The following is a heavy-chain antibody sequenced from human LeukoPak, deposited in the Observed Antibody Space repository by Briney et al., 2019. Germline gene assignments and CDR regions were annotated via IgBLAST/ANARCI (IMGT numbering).Heavy chain of an antibody. V-gene: IGHV4-34*01. J-gene: IGHJ5*02. Sequence: SETLSLTCAVYGGSSSGYYWSWIRQPPGKGLEWIGEINHSGSTNYNPSLKSLVTISVDTSKNQFSLKLSCVAAEDTAVYYCARRHVPPPRELLRGLDPWGQKTLVTVS. D-gene: IGHD3-10*01. CDR2: INHSGST. CDR1: GGSSSGYY. CDR3: ARRHVPPPRELLRGLDP.